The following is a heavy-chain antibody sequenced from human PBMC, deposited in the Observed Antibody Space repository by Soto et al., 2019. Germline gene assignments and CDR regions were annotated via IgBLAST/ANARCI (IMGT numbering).Heavy chain of an antibody. D-gene: IGHD4-17*01. CDR3: ARDRRAVTTDDYAFDI. CDR1: GYTFTSYG. V-gene: IGHV1-18*01. Sequence: QVQLVQSGAEVKKPGASVKVSCKASGYTFTSYGISWVRQAPGQGLEWMGWISAYNGNTNYAQKLQGRVTMTTDTSTSKAYMQLRSLRSDDTAVYYCARDRRAVTTDDYAFDIWGQGTMVTVSS. CDR2: ISAYNGNT. J-gene: IGHJ3*02.